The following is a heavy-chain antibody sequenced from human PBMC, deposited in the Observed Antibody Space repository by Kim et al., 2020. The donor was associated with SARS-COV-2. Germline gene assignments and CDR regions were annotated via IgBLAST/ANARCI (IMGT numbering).Heavy chain of an antibody. D-gene: IGHD4-17*01. CDR3: ARDGYGDYVYYYYGMDV. CDR1: GFTFSSYW. J-gene: IGHJ6*02. Sequence: GGSLRLSCAASGFTFSSYWMSWVRQAPGKGLEWVANIKQDGSEKYYVDSVKGRFTISRDNAKNSLYLQMNSLRAEDTAVYYCARDGYGDYVYYYYGMDVWGQETTVTVSS. CDR2: IKQDGSEK. V-gene: IGHV3-7*03.